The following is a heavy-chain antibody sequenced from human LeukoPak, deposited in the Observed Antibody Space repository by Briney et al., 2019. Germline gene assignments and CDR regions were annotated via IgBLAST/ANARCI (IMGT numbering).Heavy chain of an antibody. Sequence: SVKVSCKASGYTFTGCYMHWVRQAPGQGLEWMGWINPNSGGTNYAQKFQGRVTMTRDTSISTAYMELSRLRSDDTAVYYCARARYNYGSNWFDPWGQGTLVTVSS. J-gene: IGHJ5*02. CDR1: GYTFTGCY. CDR3: ARARYNYGSNWFDP. CDR2: INPNSGGT. D-gene: IGHD5-18*01. V-gene: IGHV1-2*02.